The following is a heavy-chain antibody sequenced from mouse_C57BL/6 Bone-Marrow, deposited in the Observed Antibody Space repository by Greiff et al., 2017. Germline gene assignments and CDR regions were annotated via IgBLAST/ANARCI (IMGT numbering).Heavy chain of an antibody. CDR2: IYPRSGNT. D-gene: IGHD2-1*01. J-gene: IGHJ2*01. Sequence: VQLQQSGAELARPGASVKLSCKASGYTFTSYGISWVKQRPGQGLEWIGEIYPRSGNTYYNEKFKGKATLTADKSSSTAYMELRSLTSEDSAVYFCARDYGNLWGQGTTLTVSS. V-gene: IGHV1-81*01. CDR3: ARDYGNL. CDR1: GYTFTSYG.